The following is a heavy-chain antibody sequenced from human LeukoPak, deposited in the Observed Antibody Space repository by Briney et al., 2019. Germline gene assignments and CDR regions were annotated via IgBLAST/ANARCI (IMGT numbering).Heavy chain of an antibody. CDR1: GFKFSSFS. V-gene: IGHV3-48*04. Sequence: GGSLRLSCTASGFKFSSFSMNWARQAPGRGLEWLSYISSTSSAIYYADSVRGRFTISRDNAKNSLYLQMDSLRAEDTAIYYCARVIGSYGDSAYWGQGTLVTVSS. CDR2: ISSTSSAI. D-gene: IGHD3-16*01. J-gene: IGHJ4*02. CDR3: ARVIGSYGDSAY.